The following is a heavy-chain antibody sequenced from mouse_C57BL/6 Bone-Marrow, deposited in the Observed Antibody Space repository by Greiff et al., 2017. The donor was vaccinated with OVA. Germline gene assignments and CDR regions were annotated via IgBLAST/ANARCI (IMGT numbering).Heavy chain of an antibody. CDR1: GYTFTSYG. CDR2: IYPRSGNT. D-gene: IGHD4-1*01. Sequence: VQLQQSGAELARPGASVKLSCKASGYTFTSYGISWVKQRTGQGLEWIGEIYPRSGNTYYNEKFKGKATLTADKSSSTAYMELRSLTSEDSAVYFCARFPLDWYFDVWGTGTTVTVSS. J-gene: IGHJ1*03. V-gene: IGHV1-81*01. CDR3: ARFPLDWYFDV.